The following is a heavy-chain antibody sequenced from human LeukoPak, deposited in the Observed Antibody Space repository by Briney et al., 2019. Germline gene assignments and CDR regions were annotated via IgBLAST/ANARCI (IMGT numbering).Heavy chain of an antibody. CDR3: ARDYNEYCSSTSCYEGDNWFDP. CDR1: GGSISTSNYY. CDR2: IFYSGST. V-gene: IGHV4-39*07. D-gene: IGHD2-2*01. J-gene: IGHJ5*02. Sequence: SETLSLTCTVSGGSISTSNYYWGWIRQPPGKGLEWIGNIFYSGSTYYGPSLKSRLTISLDTSKNQFSLKLSSVTAADTAVYYCARDYNEYCSSTSCYEGDNWFDPWGQGTLVTVSS.